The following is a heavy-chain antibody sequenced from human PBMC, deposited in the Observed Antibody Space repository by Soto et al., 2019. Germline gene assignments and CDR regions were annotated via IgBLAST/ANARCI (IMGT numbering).Heavy chain of an antibody. CDR1: GGTFSSYA. V-gene: IGHV1-69*01. Sequence: QVQLVQSGAEVKKPGSSVKVSCKASGGTFSSYAISWVRQAPGQGLEWMGGFIPLFGTANCAQKFQGRVTITADESTSTAYMELSSLRSEDTAVYYCARDSPYYDSSGYGMDVWGQGTTVTVSS. D-gene: IGHD3-22*01. J-gene: IGHJ6*02. CDR3: ARDSPYYDSSGYGMDV. CDR2: FIPLFGTA.